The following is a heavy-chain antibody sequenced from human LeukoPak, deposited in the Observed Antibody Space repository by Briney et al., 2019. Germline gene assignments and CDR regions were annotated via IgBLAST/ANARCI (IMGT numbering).Heavy chain of an antibody. V-gene: IGHV1-46*01. CDR2: INPSGGST. CDR1: GYTFTSYY. J-gene: IGHJ4*02. Sequence: ASVTVSFTASGYTFTSYYMHWVRQAPGQGLEWMGIINPSGGSTSYAQKFQGRVTITRDTSTSTVYMELSSLRSEDTAVFYCARGYTAMDPFDYWGQGTLVTVSS. D-gene: IGHD5-18*01. CDR3: ARGYTAMDPFDY.